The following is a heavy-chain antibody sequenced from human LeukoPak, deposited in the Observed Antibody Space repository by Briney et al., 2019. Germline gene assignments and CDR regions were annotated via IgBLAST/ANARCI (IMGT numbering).Heavy chain of an antibody. D-gene: IGHD1-26*01. Sequence: PSEALCLTCTVSGGSISSSSYYWGWIRQPPGKGLEWIGTIYYSGSTYYNPSLKSRVTISVDTSKKQFSLKLSSVTAADTAVYYCARRGVGPTRLYYFDYWGQGTLVTVSS. CDR3: ARRGVGPTRLYYFDY. CDR1: GGSISSSSYY. V-gene: IGHV4-39*01. J-gene: IGHJ4*02. CDR2: IYYSGST.